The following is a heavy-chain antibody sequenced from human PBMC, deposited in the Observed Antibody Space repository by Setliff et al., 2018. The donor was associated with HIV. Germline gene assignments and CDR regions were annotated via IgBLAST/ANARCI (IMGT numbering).Heavy chain of an antibody. CDR1: GGSISDFY. V-gene: IGHV4-4*08. Sequence: PSETLSLTCDVSGGSISDFYWSWIRPSPRWGLEWIGYVHTSGSSNYNLSLKSRATISVDTSTNQFSLKLTSLTAADTAVYYCVRGGTGWLRGLFDYWGRGILVTVSS. CDR2: VHTSGSS. J-gene: IGHJ4*02. CDR3: VRGGTGWLRGLFDY. D-gene: IGHD5-12*01.